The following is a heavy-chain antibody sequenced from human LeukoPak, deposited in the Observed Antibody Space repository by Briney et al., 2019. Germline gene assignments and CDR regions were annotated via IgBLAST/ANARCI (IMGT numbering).Heavy chain of an antibody. J-gene: IGHJ4*02. CDR1: GFTFSSRDW. Sequence: GGSLRLSCVASGFTFSSRDWMTWVRQAPGKGLEWVANIKQDGSEKNYVDSVKGRFTISRDNAKNSVDLQMNSLRVEDTAVYYCVRDWGYDSSGYWQKYFDTWGQGTLVTVSS. CDR3: VRDWGYDSSGYWQKYFDT. CDR2: IKQDGSEK. V-gene: IGHV3-7*01. D-gene: IGHD3-22*01.